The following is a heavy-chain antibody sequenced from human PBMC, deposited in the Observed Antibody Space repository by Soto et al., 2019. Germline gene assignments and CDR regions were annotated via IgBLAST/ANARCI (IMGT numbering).Heavy chain of an antibody. CDR2: MWHDGSEQ. Sequence: GGSLRLSCTASGLSFSTYGMHWVRQAPGKGLEWVGVMWHDGSEQYYADSVKGRFTISRDTSKSTLYLQMNSLRAEDTATYYCARENDFWSGYYGSSMDVWGQGTTVTVSS. CDR3: ARENDFWSGYYGSSMDV. J-gene: IGHJ6*02. D-gene: IGHD3-3*01. V-gene: IGHV3-33*01. CDR1: GLSFSTYG.